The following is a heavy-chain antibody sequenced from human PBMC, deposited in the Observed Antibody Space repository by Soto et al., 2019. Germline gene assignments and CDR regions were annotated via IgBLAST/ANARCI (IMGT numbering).Heavy chain of an antibody. Sequence: GGSLRLSCAASGFTFSDYYMSWIRQAPGKGLEWVSYISSSSYTNYADSVKGRFTIFRDNAKNSLYLQMNSLRAEDTAVYYCARAVAAAGTDYWGQGTLVTVSS. CDR1: GFTFSDYY. V-gene: IGHV3-11*06. CDR2: ISSSSYT. J-gene: IGHJ4*02. D-gene: IGHD6-13*01. CDR3: ARAVAAAGTDY.